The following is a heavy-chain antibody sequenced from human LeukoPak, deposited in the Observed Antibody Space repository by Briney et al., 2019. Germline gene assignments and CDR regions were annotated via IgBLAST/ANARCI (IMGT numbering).Heavy chain of an antibody. CDR3: ARDKWEPRYAFDI. V-gene: IGHV4-59*12. J-gene: IGHJ3*02. Sequence: GSLRLSCTASGFTFGDYAMSWVRQAPGKGLEWIGYIDYSGSTSYNPSLKSRVTISIDTSKTQFSLKLSSVTAADTAVYYCARDKWEPRYAFDIWGQGTMVTVSS. D-gene: IGHD1-26*01. CDR2: IDYSGST. CDR1: GFTFGDYA.